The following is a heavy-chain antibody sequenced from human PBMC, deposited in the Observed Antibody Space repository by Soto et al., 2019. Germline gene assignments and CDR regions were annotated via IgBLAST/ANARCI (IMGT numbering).Heavy chain of an antibody. Sequence: ASVKVSCKASGYTFTSYGISWVRQAPGQGLEWMGWISAYNGNTNYAQKLQGRVTMTTDTSTSTAYMELRSLRSDDTAVYYCASDGMPDIALLVDAPSSYYYGMDVWGQGTTVTVSS. CDR2: ISAYNGNT. CDR1: GYTFTSYG. D-gene: IGHD2-15*01. CDR3: ASDGMPDIALLVDAPSSYYYGMDV. J-gene: IGHJ6*02. V-gene: IGHV1-18*01.